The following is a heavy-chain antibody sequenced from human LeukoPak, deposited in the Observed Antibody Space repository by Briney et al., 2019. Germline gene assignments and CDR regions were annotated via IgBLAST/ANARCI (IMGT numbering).Heavy chain of an antibody. CDR1: GGTLSNHA. CDR2: IIPVSGTT. V-gene: IGHV1-69*05. CDR3: ARVYTLIGIHYDY. D-gene: IGHD2-2*02. Sequence: VASVKVSCKASGGTLSNHAVSWVRQAPGQGLEWMGRIIPVSGTTNYAQKFQGRVTITTDESTSTVYMDLSSLRAEDSALYYCARVYTLIGIHYDYWGQGTLLIVSS. J-gene: IGHJ4*02.